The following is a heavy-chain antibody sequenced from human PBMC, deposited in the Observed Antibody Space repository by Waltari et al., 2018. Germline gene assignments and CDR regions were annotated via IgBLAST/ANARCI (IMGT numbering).Heavy chain of an antibody. Sequence: EVQLVESGGGLVQPGGSLRLSCAASGFTFSSYDMSWVRQAPGKGLEWVSAISGSGGNTYYADSVKGWFTLFRDNVKNTLYLQMNSRGAEDTAVDYCAKARTVVRDEIDDWGQGTRVTVSA. D-gene: IGHD2-15*01. CDR1: GFTFSSYD. V-gene: IGHV3-23*04. J-gene: IGHJ4*02. CDR3: AKARTVVRDEIDD. CDR2: ISGSGGNT.